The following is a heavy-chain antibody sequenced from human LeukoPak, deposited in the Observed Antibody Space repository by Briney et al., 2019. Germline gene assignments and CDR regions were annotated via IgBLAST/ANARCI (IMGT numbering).Heavy chain of an antibody. Sequence: GGSLRLSCAASGFTLSNYWMHWVRQAPGKGLVWVSRISGDENWTSYADSVKGRFIITRDNAKNTLYLQMNSLRTEDTAVYYCAREYNGGPKHTDAFDIWGQGTMVTVSS. CDR3: AREYNGGPKHTDAFDI. J-gene: IGHJ3*02. V-gene: IGHV3-74*01. CDR2: ISGDENWT. D-gene: IGHD2-8*01. CDR1: GFTLSNYW.